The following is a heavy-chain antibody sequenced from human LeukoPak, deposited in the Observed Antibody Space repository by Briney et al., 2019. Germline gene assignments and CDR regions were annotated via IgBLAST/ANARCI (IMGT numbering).Heavy chain of an antibody. Sequence: SETLSLTCTVSGGYISSTSYYWGWIRQPPGKGLEWIGIIYNRGSTDYNPSLRSRVTISVDTSKNQFSLQVNSVTPEDTAVYYCARYSGTQFGPWGQGTLVTVSS. D-gene: IGHD1-26*01. CDR1: GGYISSTSYY. CDR2: IYNRGST. J-gene: IGHJ5*02. CDR3: ARYSGTQFGP. V-gene: IGHV4-39*01.